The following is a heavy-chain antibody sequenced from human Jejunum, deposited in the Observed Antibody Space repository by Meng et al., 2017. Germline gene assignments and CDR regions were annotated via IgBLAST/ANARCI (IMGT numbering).Heavy chain of an antibody. CDR3: ARYLWSRGLFDS. Sequence: QLLIHGSGLRLGRHSEILTLSVTVYSGYFTGSYLSWVRPYSGKGLEWLGEIHQTGNTNYSPSLQSRVTISIDTSKNEFSLELRSVTAADTAVYYCARYLWSRGLFDSWAKEPWSPSPQ. J-gene: IGHJ5*01. CDR2: IHQTGNT. D-gene: IGHD2-21*01. CDR1: SGYFTGSY. V-gene: IGHV4-34*10.